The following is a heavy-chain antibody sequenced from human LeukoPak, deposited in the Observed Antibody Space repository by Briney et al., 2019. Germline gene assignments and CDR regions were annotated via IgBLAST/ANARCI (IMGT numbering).Heavy chain of an antibody. CDR2: IIPIFGTA. J-gene: IGHJ4*02. CDR3: ARDRDYGDLTPDY. Sequence: SVKVSCKASGGTFSSYAISWVRQAPGQGLEWMGGIIPIFGTANYAQKFQGRVTITADESTSTAYMELSSLRSEDTAVYYCARDRDYGDLTPDYWGQGTLVTVSS. V-gene: IGHV1-69*13. CDR1: GGTFSSYA. D-gene: IGHD4-17*01.